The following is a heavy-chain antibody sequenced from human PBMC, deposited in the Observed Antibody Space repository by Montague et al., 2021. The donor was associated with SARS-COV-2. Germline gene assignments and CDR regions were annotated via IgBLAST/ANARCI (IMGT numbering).Heavy chain of an antibody. D-gene: IGHD3-16*01. CDR3: ARYYERSWDV. CDR2: IFENGDT. CDR1: GVAISYGD. Sequence: SDTLSLTRTVSGVAISYGDWSWIRQPPGKGLEWIVTIFENGDTDXNPSLKSRVSVSEDTSQNQFSLRLSSVAAADTALYYCARYYERSWDVWGQGTTVTVSS. J-gene: IGHJ6*02. V-gene: IGHV4-4*09.